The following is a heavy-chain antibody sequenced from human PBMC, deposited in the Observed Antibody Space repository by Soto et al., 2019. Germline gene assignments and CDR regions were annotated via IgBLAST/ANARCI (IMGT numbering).Heavy chain of an antibody. Sequence: EVQLLESGAGLVQPGGSLRLSCAASGFTFSSYAMSWVRQAPGKGLEWVSGISTSGDSTYYADSVKGRFTISRDNSKDTLYLQMNSLRAGDTAVYCCAINSRYCSSTSCYADGGQGTMVTVSS. CDR1: GFTFSSYA. V-gene: IGHV3-23*01. CDR3: AINSRYCSSTSCYAD. D-gene: IGHD2-2*01. CDR2: ISTSGDST. J-gene: IGHJ4*02.